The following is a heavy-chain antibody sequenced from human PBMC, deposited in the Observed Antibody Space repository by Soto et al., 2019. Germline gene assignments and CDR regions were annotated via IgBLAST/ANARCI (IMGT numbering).Heavy chain of an antibody. CDR3: ARRYGSAIDY. V-gene: IGHV4-59*08. CDR1: GGTISSWY. CDR2: IYYSGST. D-gene: IGHD1-26*01. Sequence: PSETLSLTCTVSGGTISSWYWSWIRQPPGKGLEWIGYIYYSGSTNCNPSLKSRVTMSVDTSKNQFSLKLSSVTAADTAVYYCARRYGSAIDYWGQGTLVTVSS. J-gene: IGHJ4*02.